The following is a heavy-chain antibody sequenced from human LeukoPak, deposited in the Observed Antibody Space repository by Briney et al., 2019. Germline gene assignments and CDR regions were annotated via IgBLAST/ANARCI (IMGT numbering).Heavy chain of an antibody. Sequence: GGSLRLSCAASVFTLTSYTMSWVRQTPGKGLEWVSALCGSGHSTYYADSVKGRFTISRDNSKNTLYLQMNSLRAEDTAVYYCAKEDGDNLNPLDYWGQGALVTVSS. CDR1: VFTLTSYT. D-gene: IGHD5-24*01. V-gene: IGHV3-23*01. J-gene: IGHJ4*02. CDR3: AKEDGDNLNPLDY. CDR2: LCGSGHST.